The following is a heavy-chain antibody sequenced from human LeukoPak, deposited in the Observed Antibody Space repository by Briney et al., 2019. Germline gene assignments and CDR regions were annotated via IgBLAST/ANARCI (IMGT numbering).Heavy chain of an antibody. Sequence: ASVKVSCKASGYTFTSYGISGVGQAPGQGLEWMGWISAYNGNTNYAQKLQGRVTMTTDTSTSTAYMELRSLRSDDADVYYCARFAVAGERPDYWGQGTLVTVSS. D-gene: IGHD6-19*01. CDR2: ISAYNGNT. J-gene: IGHJ4*02. V-gene: IGHV1-18*01. CDR3: ARFAVAGERPDY. CDR1: GYTFTSYG.